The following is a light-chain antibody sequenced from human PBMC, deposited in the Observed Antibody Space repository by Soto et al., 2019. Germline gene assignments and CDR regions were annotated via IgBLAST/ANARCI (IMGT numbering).Light chain of an antibody. CDR3: QQYGSSFA. J-gene: IGKJ3*01. CDR2: GAS. CDR1: QSVSSSY. V-gene: IGKV3-20*01. Sequence: EIVLTQSPGTLSLSPEERATLSCRASQSVSSSYLARYQQKPGQAPRLLIYGASSRAAGIPDRFSGSGSGTDFTLSISRLEPDDFAVYYCQQYGSSFAFGPGTKVDI.